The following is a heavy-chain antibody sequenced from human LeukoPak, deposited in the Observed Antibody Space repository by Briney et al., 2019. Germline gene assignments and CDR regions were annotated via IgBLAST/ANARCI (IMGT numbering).Heavy chain of an antibody. V-gene: IGHV1-46*01. CDR1: GYNFGLYY. Sequence: ASVKVSCKASGYNFGLYYIHWVRQAPGQGLEWMGIINPSAGSAIYAQEFLGRVTMTSDMSTTTVNMDLSSLGSEDTAVYYCAREGIRGVIGLDYWGQGTLVSVSS. D-gene: IGHD3-10*01. J-gene: IGHJ4*02. CDR3: AREGIRGVIGLDY. CDR2: INPSAGSA.